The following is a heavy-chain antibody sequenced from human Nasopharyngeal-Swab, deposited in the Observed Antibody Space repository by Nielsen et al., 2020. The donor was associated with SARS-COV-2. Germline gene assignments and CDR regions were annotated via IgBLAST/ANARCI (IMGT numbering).Heavy chain of an antibody. CDR3: ARVGVGYCSSTSCHYAFDI. CDR2: IYHSGST. J-gene: IGHJ3*02. V-gene: IGHV4-30-2*01. D-gene: IGHD2-2*01. Sequence: LRLSCAVSGGSISNGDYSWSWIRQPPGKGLEWIGYIYHSGSTYYNPSLKSRVTISVDTSKNQFSLKLSSVTAADTAVYYCARVGVGYCSSTSCHYAFDIWGQGTMVTVSS. CDR1: GGSISNGDYS.